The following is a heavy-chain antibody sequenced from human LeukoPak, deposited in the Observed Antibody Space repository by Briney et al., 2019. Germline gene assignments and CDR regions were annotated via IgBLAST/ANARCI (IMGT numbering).Heavy chain of an antibody. Sequence: GGSLRLSCAASGFTFSSYWMHWVRQAPGKGLVWVSRINSDGSSISYADSVKGRFTISRDDAKNTLYLQMNSLRAEDTAVYYCARGDCSSTSCRQDFDPWGQGTLVTVSS. D-gene: IGHD2-2*01. CDR2: INSDGSSI. V-gene: IGHV3-74*01. J-gene: IGHJ5*02. CDR3: ARGDCSSTSCRQDFDP. CDR1: GFTFSSYW.